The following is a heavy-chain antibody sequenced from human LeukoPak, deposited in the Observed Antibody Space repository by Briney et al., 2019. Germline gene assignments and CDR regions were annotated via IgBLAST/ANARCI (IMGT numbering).Heavy chain of an antibody. CDR3: ARGDTVTTEPGWFDP. CDR2: ISAYNGNT. CDR1: GYTFTSYG. D-gene: IGHD4-17*01. J-gene: IGHJ5*02. Sequence: ASVTVSFKASGYTFTSYGISWVRQAPGQGLEGMGWISAYNGNTNYAQKLQGRVTMTTDTSTSTAYMELRSLRSDDTAVYYCARGDTVTTEPGWFDPWGQGTLVTGSS. V-gene: IGHV1-18*01.